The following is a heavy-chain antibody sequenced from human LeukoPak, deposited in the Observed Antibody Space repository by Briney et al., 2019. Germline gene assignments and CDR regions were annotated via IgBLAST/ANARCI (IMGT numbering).Heavy chain of an antibody. CDR3: ARDLLGYDILTGYSVPGYGMDV. Sequence: GGSLRLSCAASGFTFYDYGMSWGRQAPGQGLEWVSGINWYGSSTGYADSVKGRFTISRDNAKNSLYLQMNSLRAEATALYYCARDLLGYDILTGYSVPGYGMDVWGQGPAVTVSS. CDR2: INWYGSST. D-gene: IGHD3-9*01. J-gene: IGHJ6*02. CDR1: GFTFYDYG. V-gene: IGHV3-20*04.